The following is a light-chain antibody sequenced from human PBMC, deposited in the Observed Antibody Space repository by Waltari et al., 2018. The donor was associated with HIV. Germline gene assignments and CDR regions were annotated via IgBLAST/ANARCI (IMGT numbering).Light chain of an antibody. CDR2: GAS. V-gene: IGKV3-15*01. J-gene: IGKJ4*01. Sequence: DIVLTQSPATLSVSPGEGATLSCRASQSVGSNLAWYQQKPGQAPRLLIDGASTRATGTPARFSCSGSGTEFTLTISSLQSEDFAVAYCHQYSNWPPGPLTFGGGTKVEIK. CDR3: HQYSNWPPGPLT. CDR1: QSVGSN.